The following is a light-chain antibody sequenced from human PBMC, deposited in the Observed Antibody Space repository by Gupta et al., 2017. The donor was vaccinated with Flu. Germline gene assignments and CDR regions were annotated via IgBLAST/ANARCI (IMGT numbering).Light chain of an antibody. Sequence: QSALTQPASGSGSPGTSITIPCTCTSSDVGGYNYCSWYQQHPGKAPKLMIYEVSNRPSGVSPRFSGSTSGNTASLTISGLQADDDADYYCSSYTSSSTPVVFGGGTKLTVL. J-gene: IGLJ2*01. CDR2: EVS. V-gene: IGLV2-14*01. CDR3: SSYTSSSTPVV. CDR1: SSDVGGYNY.